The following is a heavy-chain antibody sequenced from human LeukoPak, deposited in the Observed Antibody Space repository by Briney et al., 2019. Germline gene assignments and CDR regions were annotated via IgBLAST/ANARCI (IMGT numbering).Heavy chain of an antibody. Sequence: GGSLRFCCAASGFTFSRSDMHWVRQVTGKGLEGVSGISTAGDTFYPDSVKGRFTISRENGKNSLYLQMNILRVGDRAVYYCARTRITPGVRGLQMRYFDYWGQGTLVTVSS. J-gene: IGHJ4*02. D-gene: IGHD3-10*01. CDR3: ARTRITPGVRGLQMRYFDY. CDR2: ISTAGDT. CDR1: GFTFSRSD. V-gene: IGHV3-13*01.